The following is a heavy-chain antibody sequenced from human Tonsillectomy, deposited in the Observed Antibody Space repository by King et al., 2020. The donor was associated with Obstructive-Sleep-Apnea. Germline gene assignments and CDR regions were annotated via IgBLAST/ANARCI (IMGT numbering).Heavy chain of an antibody. V-gene: IGHV3-49*03. CDR2: IRSKAYGGTT. D-gene: IGHD5-24*01. Sequence: VQLVESGGGLVQPGRSLRLSCTASGFTFGDYAMNWFRQAPGKGLEWVGFIRSKAYGGTTEYAASVKGRFIISRDDSNSIAYLQMNSLKTEDTAVYYCTRERGSRWLPFDYWGQGTLVTVSS. CDR3: TRERGSRWLPFDY. CDR1: GFTFGDYA. J-gene: IGHJ4*02.